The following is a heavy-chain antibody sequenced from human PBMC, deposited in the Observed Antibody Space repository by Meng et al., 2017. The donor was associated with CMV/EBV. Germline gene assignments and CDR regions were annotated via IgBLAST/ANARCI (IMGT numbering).Heavy chain of an antibody. CDR2: IKQDGTEK. Sequence: GESLKISCVASGFNSNAYWMTWVRQVPGKALEWVANIKQDGTEKYYVPSVKGRFIISRDNAKSSLYLQMNDLRVEDTAVYYCATTTNGCFDNWGQGAPVPSPQ. CDR3: ATTTNGCFDN. CDR1: GFNSNAYW. J-gene: IGHJ4*02. V-gene: IGHV3-7*01. D-gene: IGHD2-8*01.